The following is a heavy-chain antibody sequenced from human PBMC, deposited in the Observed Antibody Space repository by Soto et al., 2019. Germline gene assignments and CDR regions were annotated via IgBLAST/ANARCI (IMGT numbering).Heavy chain of an antibody. D-gene: IGHD1-26*01. CDR2: IYYSGTT. CDR3: ARGEWESYYQDY. J-gene: IGHJ4*02. CDR1: GGSISRGGNY. V-gene: IGHV4-31*03. Sequence: SETLSLPCSVSGGSISRGGNYWSWIRQHPGKGLEWIGYIYYSGTTYSNPSLKGRITMSVDTSKNQFSLKLSSVTAADTAVYLCARGEWESYYQDYGGQGTLVAFSS.